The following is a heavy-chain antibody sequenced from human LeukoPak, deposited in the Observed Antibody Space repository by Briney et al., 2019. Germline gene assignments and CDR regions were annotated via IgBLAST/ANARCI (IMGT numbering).Heavy chain of an antibody. CDR2: ILVGSGNT. J-gene: IGHJ6*02. CDR3: AAEGCSSTSCYYYYGMDV. D-gene: IGHD2-2*01. Sequence: SVKVSCKASGFTFTSSAVQWVRQARGQRLEWIGWILVGSGNTNYAQKFQERVTITRDMSTSTAYMELSSLRSEDTAVYYCAAEGCSSTSCYYYYGMDVWGQGTTVTVSS. V-gene: IGHV1-58*01. CDR1: GFTFTSSA.